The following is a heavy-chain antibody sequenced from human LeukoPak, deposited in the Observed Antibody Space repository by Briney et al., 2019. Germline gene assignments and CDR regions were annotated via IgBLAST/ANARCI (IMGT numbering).Heavy chain of an antibody. CDR3: ARGVRGSTAAGTFDY. CDR2: IYYSGST. CDR1: GGSITYYY. D-gene: IGHD6-13*01. J-gene: IGHJ4*02. Sequence: SETLSLTCTVSGGSITYYYWSWIRQPPGKELEWIGYIYYSGSTNYNPSLKSRVTISVDTSKNQFSLKLSSVTAADTAVYYCARGVRGSTAAGTFDYWGQGTLVTVSS. V-gene: IGHV4-59*01.